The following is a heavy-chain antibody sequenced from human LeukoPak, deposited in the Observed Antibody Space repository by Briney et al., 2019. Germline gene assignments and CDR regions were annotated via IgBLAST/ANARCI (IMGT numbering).Heavy chain of an antibody. D-gene: IGHD3-3*01. CDR2: IRYDGSNK. J-gene: IGHJ3*02. Sequence: SCKASGYTFTGYYMHWVRQAPGQGLEWVAFIRYDGSNKYYADSVKGRFTISRDNSKNTLYLQMNSLRAEDTAVYYCARSPLLEWLFPSNAFDIWGQGTMVTVSS. CDR3: ARSPLLEWLFPSNAFDI. V-gene: IGHV3-30*16. CDR1: GYTFTGYY.